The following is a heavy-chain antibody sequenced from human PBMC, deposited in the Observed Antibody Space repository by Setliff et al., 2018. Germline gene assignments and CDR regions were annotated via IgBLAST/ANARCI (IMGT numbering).Heavy chain of an antibody. D-gene: IGHD5-12*01. CDR2: IHYSGST. Sequence: TLSLTCTVSGGSISSNSHYWGWIRQPPGKGLEWIGSIHYSGSTYYNPSLESRVTISVDTSKNQFSLKMTSVTAADTAVYYCARSEGRRDGYNWWGQGTLVTVSS. CDR1: GGSISSNSHY. CDR3: ARSEGRRDGYNW. V-gene: IGHV4-39*01. J-gene: IGHJ4*02.